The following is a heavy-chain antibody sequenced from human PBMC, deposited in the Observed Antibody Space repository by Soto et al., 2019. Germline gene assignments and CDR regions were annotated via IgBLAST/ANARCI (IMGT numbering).Heavy chain of an antibody. CDR3: ARGGWLRGDFDY. J-gene: IGHJ4*02. CDR1: GFTFSSYA. Sequence: EVQLLESGGGLVQPGGSLRLSCAASGFTFSSYAMSWVRQAPGKGLEWVSSISSSSSYIYYADSVKGRFTISRDNAKNSLYLQMNSLRAEDTAVYYCARGGWLRGDFDYWGQGTLVTVSS. V-gene: IGHV3-21*01. CDR2: ISSSSSYI. D-gene: IGHD5-12*01.